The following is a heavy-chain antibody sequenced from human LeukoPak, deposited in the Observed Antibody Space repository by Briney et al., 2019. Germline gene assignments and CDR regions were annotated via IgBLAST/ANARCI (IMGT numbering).Heavy chain of an antibody. D-gene: IGHD3-3*01. J-gene: IGHJ4*02. CDR3: ARGGYDFWSGYYTPGYFDY. Sequence: ASVKVSCKASGYTFTGYYMHWVRQAPGQGLEWMGWINPNSGGTNYAQKFRGRVTMTRDTSISTAYMELSRLRSDDTAVYYCARGGYDFWSGYYTPGYFDYWGQGTLVTVSS. CDR2: INPNSGGT. CDR1: GYTFTGYY. V-gene: IGHV1-2*02.